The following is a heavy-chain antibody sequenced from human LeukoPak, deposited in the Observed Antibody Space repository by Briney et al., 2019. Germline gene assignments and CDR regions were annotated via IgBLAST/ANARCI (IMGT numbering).Heavy chain of an antibody. CDR1: GYTFTWYH. CDR2: MTLSGDGR. D-gene: IGHD1-1*01. CDR3: AKDGGEGTFTFDY. Sequence: GASVKVSCKASGYTFTWYHMHWVRQAPGQGLEWLGIMTLSGDGRTYAQKFQGRVTMTRDTSTSTIYMDLSSLKSEDTAVYYCAKDGGEGTFTFDYWGQGTLVIVSS. V-gene: IGHV1-46*01. J-gene: IGHJ4*02.